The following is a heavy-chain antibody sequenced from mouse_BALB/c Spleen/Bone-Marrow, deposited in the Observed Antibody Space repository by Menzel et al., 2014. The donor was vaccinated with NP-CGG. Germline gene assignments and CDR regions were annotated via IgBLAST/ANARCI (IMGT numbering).Heavy chain of an antibody. D-gene: IGHD2-14*01. J-gene: IGHJ1*01. CDR3: AGYDWYFDV. CDR2: INPYNDGT. CDR1: GYTFTSYV. Sequence: VQLKQSGPELVKPGASVKMSCKASGYTFTSYVMHWVKQKPGQGLEWIGCINPYNDGTKYNEKFKGKATLTSDKSSSIAYMELSSLTSEDSAVYYCAGYDWYFDVWGAGTTVTVSS. V-gene: IGHV1-14*01.